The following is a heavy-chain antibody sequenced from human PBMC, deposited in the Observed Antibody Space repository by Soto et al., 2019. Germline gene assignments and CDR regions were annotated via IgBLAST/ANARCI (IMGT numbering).Heavy chain of an antibody. CDR1: GASITFGGYS. CDR2: INHLETT. Sequence: SETLSLTCTVAGASITFGGYSWSWIRQTPGKGLEWIGYINHLETTFYNPSFESRLTLSIDRAKNQFSLKLHSMSAADRAVYFCARGGGSDSFDYWGQGILVTVSS. V-gene: IGHV4-30-2*01. D-gene: IGHD1-26*01. CDR3: ARGGGSDSFDY. J-gene: IGHJ4*02.